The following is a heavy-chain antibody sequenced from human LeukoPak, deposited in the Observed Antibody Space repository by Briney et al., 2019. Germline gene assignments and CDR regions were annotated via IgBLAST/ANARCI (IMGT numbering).Heavy chain of an antibody. Sequence: ASVKVSCKASGYTFTSYGISWVRQAPGQGLEWMGWISAYNGNTNYAQKLQGRVTMTTDTSTSTAYMELRSLRSGDTAVYYCARGGSPGSSDYYMDVWGKGTTVTVSS. CDR2: ISAYNGNT. CDR3: ARGGSPGSSDYYMDV. V-gene: IGHV1-18*01. CDR1: GYTFTSYG. D-gene: IGHD6-6*01. J-gene: IGHJ6*03.